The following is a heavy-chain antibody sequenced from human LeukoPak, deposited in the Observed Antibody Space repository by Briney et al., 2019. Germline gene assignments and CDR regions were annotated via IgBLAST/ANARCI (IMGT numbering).Heavy chain of an antibody. CDR1: GESIITSY. V-gene: IGHV4-59*01. D-gene: IGHD1-7*01. Sequence: SETLSLTCTVSGESIITSYWSWIRRPPGKGLEWIGYISYSGSTSYNPSLKSRVTISIDTSKKQISLKLSSVTAADTAVYYCARGWTGTVAGWFDPWGQGTLVTVSS. CDR3: ARGWTGTVAGWFDP. J-gene: IGHJ5*02. CDR2: ISYSGST.